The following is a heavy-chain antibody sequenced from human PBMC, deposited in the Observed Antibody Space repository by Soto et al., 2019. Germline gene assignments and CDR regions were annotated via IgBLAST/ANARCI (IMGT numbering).Heavy chain of an antibody. J-gene: IGHJ4*02. CDR3: AKHGLRYFDWPPYHLDY. CDR1: GFTFSSYA. Sequence: GGSLRLSCAASGFTFSSYAMSWVRQAPGKGLEWVSAISGSGGSTYYADSVKGRFTISRDNSKNTLYLQMNSLRAEDTAVYYCAKHGLRYFDWPPYHLDYWGQGTLVTVSS. CDR2: ISGSGGST. D-gene: IGHD3-9*01. V-gene: IGHV3-23*01.